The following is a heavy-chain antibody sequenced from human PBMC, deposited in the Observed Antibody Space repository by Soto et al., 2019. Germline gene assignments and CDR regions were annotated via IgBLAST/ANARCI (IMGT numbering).Heavy chain of an antibody. Sequence: QVQLVQSGAEVKKPGSSVKVSCKASGGTFSSYAISWVRQAPGQGLEWMGGIIPIFGTANYAQKFQGRVTITADESTSTAYMELSSLRSEDTAVYYGARGGQQLVPPYHYYYYGMDVWGQGTTVTVSS. J-gene: IGHJ6*02. CDR1: GGTFSSYA. V-gene: IGHV1-69*01. D-gene: IGHD6-13*01. CDR2: IIPIFGTA. CDR3: ARGGQQLVPPYHYYYYGMDV.